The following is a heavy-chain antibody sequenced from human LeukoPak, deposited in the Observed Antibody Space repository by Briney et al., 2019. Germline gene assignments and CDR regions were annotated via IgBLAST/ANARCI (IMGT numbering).Heavy chain of an antibody. CDR3: ARDPYYYDSSGYQPYYYYYYMDV. J-gene: IGHJ6*03. CDR2: ISSSSSYI. CDR1: GFTFSSYS. Sequence: GGSLRLSCAASGFTFSSYSMNWVRQAPGKGLEGVSSISSSSSYIYYADSVKGRFTISRDNAKNSLYLQMNSLRAEDTAVYYCARDPYYYDSSGYQPYYYYYYMDVWGKGTTVTVSS. D-gene: IGHD3-22*01. V-gene: IGHV3-21*01.